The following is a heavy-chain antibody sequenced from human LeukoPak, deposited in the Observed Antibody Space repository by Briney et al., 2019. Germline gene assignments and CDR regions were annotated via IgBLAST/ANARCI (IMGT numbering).Heavy chain of an antibody. J-gene: IGHJ4*02. Sequence: SETLSLTCTVSGGSISSSDYYWSWIRQPPGKGLEWIGYIYHSGPSNYNPSLKSRVAMSVDTSKSQFSLSLTSVTTADTAVYYCAKAAKFYYGSQTYYYFDYWGQGILVTVSS. D-gene: IGHD3-10*01. CDR3: AKAAKFYYGSQTYYYFDY. V-gene: IGHV4-61*08. CDR2: IYHSGPS. CDR1: GGSISSSDYY.